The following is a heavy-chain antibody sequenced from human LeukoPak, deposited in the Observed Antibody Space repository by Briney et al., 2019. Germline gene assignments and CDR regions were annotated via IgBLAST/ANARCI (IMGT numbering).Heavy chain of an antibody. CDR3: FSGKVARSGFDY. D-gene: IGHD1-26*01. CDR2: TNPNRGGT. Sequence: AGVKVSCKASGYTFTGYYMHWLRQAPGQGMEWVGWTNPNRGGTNYAQKVHGKVTMTRDTSIRKDYLELKMQSPDATAAYFFFSGKVARSGFDYWGRGALVTVSS. CDR1: GYTFTGYY. J-gene: IGHJ4*02. V-gene: IGHV1-2*02.